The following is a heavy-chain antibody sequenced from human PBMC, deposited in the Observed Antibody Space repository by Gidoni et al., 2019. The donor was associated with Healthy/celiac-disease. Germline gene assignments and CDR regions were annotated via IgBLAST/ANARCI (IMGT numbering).Heavy chain of an antibody. D-gene: IGHD2-2*01. V-gene: IGHV1-69*01. CDR3: AAKGCSSTSCYYDRPAKRLGNWFDP. Sequence: QVQLVQSGAEVKKPGSSVTVSCKASGGTFSSYAISWVRQPHGQGLEWMGGIIPIFGTANYAQNFQGRVTITADESTSTAYMELSSLRSEDTAVYYCAAKGCSSTSCYYDRPAKRLGNWFDPWGQGTLVTVSS. J-gene: IGHJ5*02. CDR1: GGTFSSYA. CDR2: IIPIFGTA.